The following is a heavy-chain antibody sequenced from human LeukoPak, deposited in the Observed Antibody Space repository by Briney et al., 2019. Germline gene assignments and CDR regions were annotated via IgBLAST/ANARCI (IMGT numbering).Heavy chain of an antibody. CDR1: GFTFSSYA. CDR3: AMRPLVTYFDF. CDR2: VKSSAGTT. V-gene: IGHV3-23*01. Sequence: PGGSLRLSCAASGFTFSSYAMSWVRQARGKGLEWVSTVKSSAGTTYYVDSVKGRFTISRDNSKNTLYLQMNSLRAEDTALYYCAMRPLVTYFDFWGQGTLVTVSS. J-gene: IGHJ4*02. D-gene: IGHD4-11*01.